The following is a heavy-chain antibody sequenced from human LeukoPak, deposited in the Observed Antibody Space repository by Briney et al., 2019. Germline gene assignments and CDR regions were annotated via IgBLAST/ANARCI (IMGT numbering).Heavy chain of an antibody. CDR1: GYTFTSYY. CDR2: INPSGGST. Sequence: ASVKVSCKASGYTFTSYYMHWVRQAPGQGLEWMGIINPSGGSTSYAQKLQGRVTMTTDTSTSTAYMELRSLRSDDTAVYYCARDPHRITIFGVVSNWFDPWGQGTLVTVSS. D-gene: IGHD3-3*01. CDR3: ARDPHRITIFGVVSNWFDP. J-gene: IGHJ5*02. V-gene: IGHV1-46*01.